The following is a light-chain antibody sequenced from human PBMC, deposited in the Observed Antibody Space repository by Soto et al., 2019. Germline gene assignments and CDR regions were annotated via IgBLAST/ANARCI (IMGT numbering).Light chain of an antibody. CDR2: NNN. CDR1: SSNIGSNY. Sequence: QPVLTQPPSASGTPGQRVTISCSGSSSNIGSNYVYWYQQLPGTAPKLLIYNNNQRPSGVPDRFSGSKSGTSASLAISGLRSEDEADYYCAAWDVSLSGLFGGGTQLTVL. J-gene: IGLJ2*01. CDR3: AAWDVSLSGL. V-gene: IGLV1-47*02.